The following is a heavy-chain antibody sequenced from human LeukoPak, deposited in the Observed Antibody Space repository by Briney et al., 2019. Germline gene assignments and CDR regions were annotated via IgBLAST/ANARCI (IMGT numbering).Heavy chain of an antibody. CDR3: ARVLWFGEFLEYFQH. D-gene: IGHD3-10*01. Sequence: ASVKVSCKASGYIFTGYYMHWVRQAPGQGLEWMGWINPNSGGTNYAQKFQGRVTMTRDTSISTAYMELSRLRSDDTAVYYCARVLWFGEFLEYFQHWGQGTLVTVSS. V-gene: IGHV1-2*02. CDR2: INPNSGGT. CDR1: GYIFTGYY. J-gene: IGHJ1*01.